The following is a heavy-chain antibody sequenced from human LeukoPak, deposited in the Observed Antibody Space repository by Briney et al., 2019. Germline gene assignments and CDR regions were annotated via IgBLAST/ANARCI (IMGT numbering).Heavy chain of an antibody. Sequence: ESGPTLVNPTQTLTLTCTFSGFSFSPRGVGVGWIRQPPGKALEWLAIIYCDDDNRSSPSLKSRLTIPKDTSKTQVVLTITHMDPVDTGTYYCAHRVPGVGLFDYWGQGTLVTVSS. D-gene: IGHD3-3*01. CDR1: GFSFSPRGVG. CDR2: IYCDDDN. V-gene: IGHV2-5*02. CDR3: AHRVPGVGLFDY. J-gene: IGHJ4*02.